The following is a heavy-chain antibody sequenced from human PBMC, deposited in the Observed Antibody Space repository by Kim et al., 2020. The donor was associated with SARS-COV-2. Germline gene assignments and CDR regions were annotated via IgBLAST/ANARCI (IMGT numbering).Heavy chain of an antibody. CDR3: ASSGWHEMNAFDI. CDR2: IYYSGST. V-gene: IGHV4-59*08. J-gene: IGHJ3*02. Sequence: SETLSLTCTVSGGSISSYYWSWIRQPPGKGLEWIGYIYYSGSTNYNPSLKSRVTISVDTSKNQFSLKLSSVTAADTAVYYCASSGWHEMNAFDIWGQGTMVTVSS. D-gene: IGHD6-19*01. CDR1: GGSISSYY.